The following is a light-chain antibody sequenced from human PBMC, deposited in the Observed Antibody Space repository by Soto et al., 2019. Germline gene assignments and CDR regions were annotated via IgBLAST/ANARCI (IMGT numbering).Light chain of an antibody. CDR3: QTWGTDVSV. J-gene: IGLJ7*01. Sequence: QLVLTQWPSASASLGASVKLTCTLSSGHSSYAIAWHQQQPEKGPRFLMRLNSDGSHNKGYGFPDRFSGSSSGAERYLTISSLQSEDEADYYCQTWGTDVSVFGGGTQLTVL. CDR2: LNSDGSH. CDR1: SGHSSYA. V-gene: IGLV4-69*01.